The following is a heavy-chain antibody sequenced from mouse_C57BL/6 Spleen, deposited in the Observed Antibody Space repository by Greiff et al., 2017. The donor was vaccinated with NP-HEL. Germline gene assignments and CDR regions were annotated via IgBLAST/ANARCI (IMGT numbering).Heavy chain of an antibody. J-gene: IGHJ3*01. CDR1: GFNIKDYY. Sequence: VQLQQSGAELVRPGASVKLSCTASGFNIKDYYMHWVKQRPEQGLEWIGRIDPEDGDTEYAPKFQGQATMTADTSSNTSYLQLSSLTSEDTAVYYGTFYYGSCAYWGQGTLVTVSA. CDR3: TFYYGSCAY. V-gene: IGHV14-1*01. CDR2: IDPEDGDT. D-gene: IGHD1-1*01.